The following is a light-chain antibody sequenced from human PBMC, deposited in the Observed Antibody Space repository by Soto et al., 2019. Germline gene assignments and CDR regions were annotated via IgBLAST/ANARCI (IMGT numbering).Light chain of an antibody. CDR1: SSNIGTNT. J-gene: IGLJ2*01. Sequence: QSVLTQPPSASGTPGQRVTISCSGSSSNIGTNTVIWYQQLPGAAPRLLIYSDSQRPSGVPDQFSGSKSGTSASLAISGLQSEDEADYYCAAWDVSLVVFGGGTKLTVL. CDR2: SDS. CDR3: AAWDVSLVV. V-gene: IGLV1-44*01.